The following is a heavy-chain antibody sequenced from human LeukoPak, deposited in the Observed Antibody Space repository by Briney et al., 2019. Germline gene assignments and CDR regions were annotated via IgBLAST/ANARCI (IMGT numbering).Heavy chain of an antibody. CDR2: ISGSGDNT. V-gene: IGHV3-23*01. Sequence: QPGGSLRLSCAASGFTFSSYAMSWVRQAPGKGLEWFSGISGSGDNTYYADSVKGRFTISRDNSKNTLYVQVNSLGTEDTAAYYCAKGSYYDSSGSFYFDYWGQGTLVTVSS. CDR1: GFTFSSYA. J-gene: IGHJ4*02. CDR3: AKGSYYDSSGSFYFDY. D-gene: IGHD3-22*01.